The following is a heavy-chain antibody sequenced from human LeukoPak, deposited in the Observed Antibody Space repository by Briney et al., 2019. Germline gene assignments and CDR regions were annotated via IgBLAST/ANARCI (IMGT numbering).Heavy chain of an antibody. D-gene: IGHD6-13*01. J-gene: IGHJ4*02. CDR1: GGSISSYY. CDR2: IYYSGST. CDR3: ARYSSSQTNSPFDY. V-gene: IGHV4-59*01. Sequence: PSETLSLTCTVSGGSISSYYWSWIRQPPGKGLGWIGYIYYSGSTNYNPSLKSRVTISVDTSKNQFSLKLSSVTAADTAVYYCARYSSSQTNSPFDYWGQGTLVTVSS.